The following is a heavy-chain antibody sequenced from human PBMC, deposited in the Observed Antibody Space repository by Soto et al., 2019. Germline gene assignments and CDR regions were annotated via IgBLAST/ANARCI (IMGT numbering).Heavy chain of an antibody. V-gene: IGHV2-5*02. CDR3: AHIPNYYQYDWFDP. Sequence: QITLKESGPPLVKPTQTLTLTCTFSGFPLTTRGVGVGWIRQPPGKALECLALIYWDDDKRYSPSLQSRLSIPKDTSKNQVVLTMTNVDPVDTATYYCAHIPNYYQYDWFDPWGQGTLVPVSS. CDR2: IYWDDDK. J-gene: IGHJ5*02. CDR1: GFPLTTRGVG. D-gene: IGHD3-16*01.